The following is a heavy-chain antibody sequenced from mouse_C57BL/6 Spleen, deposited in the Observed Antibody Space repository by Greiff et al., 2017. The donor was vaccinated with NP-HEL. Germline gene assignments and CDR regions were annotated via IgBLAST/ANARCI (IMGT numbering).Heavy chain of an antibody. J-gene: IGHJ2*01. V-gene: IGHV1-82*01. CDR1: GYAFSSSW. D-gene: IGHD1-1*01. Sequence: QVQLQQSGPELVKPGASVKISCKASGYAFSSSWMNWVKQRPGKGLEWIGRIYPGDGDTNYNGKFKGKATLTADKSSSTAYMQLSSLTSEDSAVYFCARSTVAATGDYFDYWGQGTTLTVSS. CDR3: ARSTVAATGDYFDY. CDR2: IYPGDGDT.